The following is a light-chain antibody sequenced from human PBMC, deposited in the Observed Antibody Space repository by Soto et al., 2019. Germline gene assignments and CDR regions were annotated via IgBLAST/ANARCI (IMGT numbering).Light chain of an antibody. Sequence: DIQMTQSPSILSASVGDRVTITCRASQSISSWLAWYQQKPGKAPKLLIYKASSLESGVPSRFSGSGSGTEFTLTISSLQPDDFATYYGQQYNSYSGTFGQRTKVDIK. CDR1: QSISSW. V-gene: IGKV1-5*03. CDR2: KAS. J-gene: IGKJ1*01. CDR3: QQYNSYSGT.